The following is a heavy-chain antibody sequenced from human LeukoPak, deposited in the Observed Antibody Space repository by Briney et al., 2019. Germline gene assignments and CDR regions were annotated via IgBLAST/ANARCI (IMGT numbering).Heavy chain of an antibody. CDR3: ARVLGSASGYAIDY. J-gene: IGHJ4*02. CDR2: IWYDGSNK. CDR1: GFTFSSYG. V-gene: IGHV3-33*01. D-gene: IGHD5-12*01. Sequence: GRSLRLSCAASGFTFSSYGMHWVRQAPGKGLEWVAVIWYDGSNKYCADSVKDRFTISRDNSKNTLYLQMNSLRAEDTAVYYCARVLGSASGYAIDYWGQGTLVTVSS.